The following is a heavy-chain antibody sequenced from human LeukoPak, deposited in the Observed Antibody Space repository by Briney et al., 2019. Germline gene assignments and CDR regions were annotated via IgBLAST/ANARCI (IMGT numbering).Heavy chain of an antibody. V-gene: IGHV1-18*01. CDR3: ATPLRFLEWLSPYYMDV. J-gene: IGHJ6*03. D-gene: IGHD3-3*01. Sequence: ASVKVSCKSSGYTFTTYGITWVRQAPGQGLEWMGWISTDNGDTNYAQKLQGRVTMTTDTSTSTAYMELRSLRSDDTAVYYCATPLRFLEWLSPYYMDVWGKGTTVTVSS. CDR1: GYTFTTYG. CDR2: ISTDNGDT.